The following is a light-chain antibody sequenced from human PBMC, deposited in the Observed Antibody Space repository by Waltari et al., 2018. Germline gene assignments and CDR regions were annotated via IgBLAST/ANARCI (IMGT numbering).Light chain of an antibody. J-gene: IGLJ2*01. Sequence: QAALTQPSSLSASPGASASPTCTLRSRIDAGNYSTHFYQQNPGSPPHDLLRYNSDSDKHQDSRVPRRFSGSKDASANAGILLISGLQSEDEADYYCMIWHNNAVVFGGGTTLTVL. CDR3: MIWHNNAVV. V-gene: IGLV5-45*03. CDR1: SRIDAGNYS. CDR2: YNSDSDK.